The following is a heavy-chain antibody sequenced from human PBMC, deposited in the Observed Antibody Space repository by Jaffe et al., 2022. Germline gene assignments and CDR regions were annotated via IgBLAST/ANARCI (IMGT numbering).Heavy chain of an antibody. V-gene: IGHV4-61*01. J-gene: IGHJ4*02. CDR1: GGSVSSGSYY. Sequence: QVQLQESGPGLVKPSETLSLTCTVSGGSVSSGSYYWSWIRQPPGKGLEWIGYIYYSGSTNYNPSLKSRVTISVDTSKNQFSLKLSSVTAADTAVYYCARARIKNYYGSGSYDYWGQGTLVTVSS. D-gene: IGHD3-10*01. CDR2: IYYSGST. CDR3: ARARIKNYYGSGSYDY.